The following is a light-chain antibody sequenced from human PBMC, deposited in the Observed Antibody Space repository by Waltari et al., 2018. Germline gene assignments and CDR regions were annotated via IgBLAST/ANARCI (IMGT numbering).Light chain of an antibody. CDR3: QQRSNWPPIT. CDR2: DAS. Sequence: EIVLTQSPVTLSLAPGERATLPCLASQSVGSSLAWYQQKPGQAPRLLMYDASNRATGVPARFNGSGSGTDFTLTIISLQSEDSAVYYCQQRSNWPPITFGQGTRLEIK. J-gene: IGKJ5*01. V-gene: IGKV3-11*01. CDR1: QSVGSS.